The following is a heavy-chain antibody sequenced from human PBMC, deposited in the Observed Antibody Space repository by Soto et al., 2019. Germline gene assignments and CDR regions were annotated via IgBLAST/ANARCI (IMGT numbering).Heavy chain of an antibody. CDR1: GFTFSNAY. V-gene: IGHV3-15*07. CDR2: IKTKADGGTT. Sequence: GGSLRLSCAASGFTFSNAYMNWVRQAPGKGLEWVGRIKTKADGGTTDYAAPVKGRFIISRDDSKDTPYVQMNSLQTDDTGVYYCSHAPGRRGYYGMDVWGQGTTVTV. D-gene: IGHD3-10*01. J-gene: IGHJ6*02. CDR3: SHAPGRRGYYGMDV.